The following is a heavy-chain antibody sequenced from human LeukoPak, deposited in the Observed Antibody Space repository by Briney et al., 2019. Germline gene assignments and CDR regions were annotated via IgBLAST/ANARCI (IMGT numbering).Heavy chain of an antibody. CDR1: GFTFSSYA. V-gene: IGHV3-23*01. CDR3: AKTTTGYSSGRYPGWPVDY. CDR2: ISGSGGGT. Sequence: GGALRLSCAASGFTFSSYAVSWVRQAPGKGLEWVSAISGSGGGTYYADSVKGRFTISRDNSKNTLYLQMNSLSTEDTAVYYCAKTTTGYSSGRYPGWPVDYWGQGTLVTVSS. D-gene: IGHD6-19*01. J-gene: IGHJ4*02.